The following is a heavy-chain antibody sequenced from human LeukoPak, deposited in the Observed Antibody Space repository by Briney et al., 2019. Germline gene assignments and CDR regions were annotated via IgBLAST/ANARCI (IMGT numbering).Heavy chain of an antibody. Sequence: ETLSLTCTVSGGSISSSSYYWGWVRQAPGKGLEWVANIKQDGSEKYYVDSVKGRFTISRDNAKNSLYLQMNTLRPEDTAVYYCARERQNKDFWSGRDYWGQGTLVTVSS. CDR2: IKQDGSEK. V-gene: IGHV3-7*01. CDR1: GGSISSSSYY. D-gene: IGHD3-3*01. J-gene: IGHJ4*02. CDR3: ARERQNKDFWSGRDY.